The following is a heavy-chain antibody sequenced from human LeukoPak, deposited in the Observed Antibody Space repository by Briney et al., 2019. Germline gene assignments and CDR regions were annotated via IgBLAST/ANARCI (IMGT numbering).Heavy chain of an antibody. CDR1: GFTFSSYC. CDR3: ARGGRGFQGAPDY. CDR2: IWYDGSNK. D-gene: IGHD3-10*01. Sequence: GRSLRLSCAASGFTFSSYCMHWVRQAPGKGLEWVAVIWYDGSNKYYADSVKGRFTISRDNSKNTLYLQMNSLRAEDTAVYYCARGGRGFQGAPDYWGQGTLVTVSS. J-gene: IGHJ4*02. V-gene: IGHV3-33*01.